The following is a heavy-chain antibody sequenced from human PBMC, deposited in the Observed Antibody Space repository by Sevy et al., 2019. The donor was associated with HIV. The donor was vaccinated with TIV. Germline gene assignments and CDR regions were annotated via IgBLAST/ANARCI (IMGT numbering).Heavy chain of an antibody. CDR2: ISGSGGST. V-gene: IGHV3-23*01. J-gene: IGHJ4*02. CDR3: AKERGVPWGAYYFDY. Sequence: GGSLRLSCAASGFTFSSYAMSWVRQAPGKGLEWVSGISGSGGSTYYADSVKGRFNISRDNSKNTLYLQMNSLRVEDTAVYYCAKERGVPWGAYYFDYWGQGTLVTVSS. CDR1: GFTFSSYA. D-gene: IGHD1-1*01.